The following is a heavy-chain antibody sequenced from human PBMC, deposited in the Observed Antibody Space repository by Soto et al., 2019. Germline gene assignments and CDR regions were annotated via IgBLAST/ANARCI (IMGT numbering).Heavy chain of an antibody. CDR3: GRVVEGATRHTDPDS. Sequence: QVHLHEAGPGLVKPSDTLSLTCTVSGVSIHNIHSFWAWSRQPPGKAQQFIASVYHNVGAHYKASLKTRVTVSVGAPNNHVSLRMRSLTAADPALYYGGRVVEGATRHTDPDSWGQGILVTVSS. CDR1: GVSIHNIHSF. V-gene: IGHV4-39*02. J-gene: IGHJ5*01. D-gene: IGHD2-21*01. CDR2: VYHNVGA.